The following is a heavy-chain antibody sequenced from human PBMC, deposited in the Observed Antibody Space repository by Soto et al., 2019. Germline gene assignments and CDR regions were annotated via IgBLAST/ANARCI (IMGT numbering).Heavy chain of an antibody. D-gene: IGHD1-20*01. Sequence: GGSLRLYCADSGFTFRRYEMNWVRQAPGKGLEWVSYISSSGSTIYYADSVKGRFTISRDNAKNSLYLQMNSLRAEDTAVYYCARGITGTTMGYYYYGMDVWGQGTTVTVSS. CDR3: ARGITGTTMGYYYYGMDV. CDR1: GFTFRRYE. CDR2: ISSSGSTI. V-gene: IGHV3-48*03. J-gene: IGHJ6*02.